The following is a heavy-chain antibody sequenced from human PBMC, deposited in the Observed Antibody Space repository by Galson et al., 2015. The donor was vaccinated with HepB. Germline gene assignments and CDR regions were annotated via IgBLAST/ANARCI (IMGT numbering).Heavy chain of an antibody. D-gene: IGHD2-21*02. Sequence: QSGAEVKKPGESLTISCKTSGYSFTALWISWVRQMPGKGLEWMGRIDPSDSYTDYNPSFKGHVTISTSKSRGTAYLQWNSLKASDIAVYFCARHRSLVATMEPFDIWGQGTVVTVSS. CDR1: GYSFTALW. V-gene: IGHV5-10-1*01. CDR2: IDPSDSYT. CDR3: ARHRSLVATMEPFDI. J-gene: IGHJ3*02.